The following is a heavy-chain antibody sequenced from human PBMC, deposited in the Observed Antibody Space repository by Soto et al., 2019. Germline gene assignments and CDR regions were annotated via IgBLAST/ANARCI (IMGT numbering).Heavy chain of an antibody. CDR3: ARGRGYRYGAGWFHP. CDR1: GGSSSTGRYF. CDR2: IYYSRST. D-gene: IGHD5-18*01. J-gene: IGHJ5*02. V-gene: IGHV4-31*03. Sequence: TLSLISTVSGGSSSTGRYFWIWSRQHPGKGLECIGYIYYSRSTYYNPTLKSRAPISVDTAKYQLSLKLSSVTAASTAVYYCARGRGYRYGAGWFHPWGQGTLVTVSS.